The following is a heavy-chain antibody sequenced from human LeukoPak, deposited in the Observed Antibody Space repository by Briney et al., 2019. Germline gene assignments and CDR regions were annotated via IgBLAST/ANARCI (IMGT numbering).Heavy chain of an antibody. CDR2: IYYSGST. V-gene: IGHV4-39*07. CDR1: GGSISSSSYY. D-gene: IGHD5-18*01. J-gene: IGHJ4*02. Sequence: PSETLSLTCTVSGGSISSSSYYWGWIRQPPGKGLEWIGSIYYSGSTYYNPSLKSRVTISVDTSKNQFSLKLSSVTAADTAVYYCARGSSGYSYGWGQGTLVTVSS. CDR3: ARGSSGYSYG.